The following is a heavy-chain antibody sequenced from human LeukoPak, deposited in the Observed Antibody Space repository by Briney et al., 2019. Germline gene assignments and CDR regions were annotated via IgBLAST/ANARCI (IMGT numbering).Heavy chain of an antibody. J-gene: IGHJ4*02. CDR2: ISYDGSNK. D-gene: IGHD3-3*01. Sequence: GGSLRLSCAASGFTFSSYGMHWVRQAPGKGLEWVAVISYDGSNKYYADSVKGRFTISRDNSKNTLYLQMNSLTSEDTAVYYCASRPVSTFGVAPGGGYWGQGTLVTVSS. CDR1: GFTFSSYG. V-gene: IGHV3-30*03. CDR3: ASRPVSTFGVAPGGGY.